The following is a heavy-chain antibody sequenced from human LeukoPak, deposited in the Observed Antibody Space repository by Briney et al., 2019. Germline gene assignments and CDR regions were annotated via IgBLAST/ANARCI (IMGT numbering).Heavy chain of an antibody. V-gene: IGHV4-59*03. CDR3: ALAPNSNWFDF. Sequence: PSETLSLTCTVSGDSTSNFYWNWVRRSPGKGLEWIGNIHYSGSSVYNPSLKSRGTISIDTSRRQFFLKLNSATAADTAVYFCALAPNSNWFDFWGPGTLVTVSS. CDR1: GDSTSNFY. CDR2: IHYSGSS. J-gene: IGHJ5*01. D-gene: IGHD2-8*01.